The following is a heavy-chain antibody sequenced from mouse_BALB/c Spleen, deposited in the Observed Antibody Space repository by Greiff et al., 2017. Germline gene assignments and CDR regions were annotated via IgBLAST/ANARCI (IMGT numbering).Heavy chain of an antibody. V-gene: IGHV5-6*03. CDR1: GFTFSSYG. CDR2: ISSGGSYT. D-gene: IGHD1-3*01. CDR3: VKHDGSGPMEY. J-gene: IGHJ4*01. Sequence: EVKLVESGGGLVQPGGSRKLSCAASGFTFSSYGMSWVRQTPDKRLEWVATISSGGSYTYYPDSVKGRFTISRDNAKNTLYLQMCSLKCEDTAMYNSVKHDGSGPMEYWGQGTPVTVSS.